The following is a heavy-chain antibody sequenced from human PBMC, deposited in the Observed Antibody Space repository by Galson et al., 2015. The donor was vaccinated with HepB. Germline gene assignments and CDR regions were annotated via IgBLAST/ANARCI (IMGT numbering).Heavy chain of an antibody. CDR3: AHTPIVVVVGATRYNWFDP. D-gene: IGHD2-15*01. Sequence: PALVKPTQTLTLTCTFSGFSLSTSGVGVGWIRQPPGKALEWLALIYWNDDKRYSPSLKSRLTITKDTSKNQVVLTMTNMDPVDTATYYCAHTPIVVVVGATRYNWFDPWGQGTLVTVSS. CDR2: IYWNDDK. CDR1: GFSLSTSGVG. J-gene: IGHJ5*02. V-gene: IGHV2-5*01.